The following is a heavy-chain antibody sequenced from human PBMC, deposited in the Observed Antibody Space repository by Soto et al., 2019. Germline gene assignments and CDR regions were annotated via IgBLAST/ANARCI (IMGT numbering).Heavy chain of an antibody. Sequence: PSQTLSLTCAISGDSVSSNSAAWNWIRQSPSRGLEWLGRTYYRSKWYNDYAISVKSRITINPDTSKNQFSLQLNSVNPEDTAVYYCARVLGKNYELLYFDYWGQGTLVTVSS. V-gene: IGHV6-1*01. CDR1: GDSVSSNSAA. J-gene: IGHJ4*02. CDR2: TYYRSKWYN. CDR3: ARVLGKNYELLYFDY. D-gene: IGHD1-7*01.